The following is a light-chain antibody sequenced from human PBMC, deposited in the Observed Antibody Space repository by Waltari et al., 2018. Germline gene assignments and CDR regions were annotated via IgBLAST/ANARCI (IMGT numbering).Light chain of an antibody. CDR1: NLQYKY. J-gene: IGLJ2*01. Sequence: YEMTPPPSVSVSPGQPASITCSGDNLQYKYVYWYQHKPGKSPLLILYRDIERPSGIPERFSGSNSGNTATLTISETQAMDEADYYCQAWDTSTGVVFGGGTKLTVL. CDR3: QAWDTSTGVV. CDR2: RDI. V-gene: IGLV3-1*01.